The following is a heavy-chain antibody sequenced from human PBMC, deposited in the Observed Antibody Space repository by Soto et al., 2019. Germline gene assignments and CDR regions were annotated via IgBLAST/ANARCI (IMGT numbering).Heavy chain of an antibody. CDR2: INHSGST. V-gene: IGHV4-34*01. CDR3: ATLDGTTVTIPLDY. J-gene: IGHJ4*02. CDR1: GGSFSGYY. Sequence: SETLSLTCAVYGGSFSGYYWSWIRQPPGKGLEWIGEINHSGSTNYNPSLKSRVTISVDTSKNQFSLKLSSVTAADTAVYYCATLDGTTVTIPLDYWGQGTLVTVSS. D-gene: IGHD4-17*01.